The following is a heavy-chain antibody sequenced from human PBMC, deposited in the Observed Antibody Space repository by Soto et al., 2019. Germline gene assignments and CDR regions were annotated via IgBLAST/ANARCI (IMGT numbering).Heavy chain of an antibody. D-gene: IGHD3-3*01. Sequence: PGGSLRLSCAASGFTFHNYAMSWVRQAPGKGLEWVSGISGSGGRTYYADSVKGRFTISRDNSKHTLYLQMNSLGAEDTAVYYCAKADDFWSGYHIYYYYGMDVWGQGPTVTVSS. V-gene: IGHV3-23*01. CDR2: ISGSGGRT. J-gene: IGHJ6*02. CDR1: GFTFHNYA. CDR3: AKADDFWSGYHIYYYYGMDV.